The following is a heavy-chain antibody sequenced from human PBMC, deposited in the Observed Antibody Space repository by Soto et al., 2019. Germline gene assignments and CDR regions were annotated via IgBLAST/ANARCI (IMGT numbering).Heavy chain of an antibody. CDR2: IYHSGST. J-gene: IGHJ4*02. Sequence: SETLSLTCAVSGGSISSSNWWSWVRQPPGKGLEWIGEIYHSGSTNYNPSLKSRVTISVDKSKNQFSLKLSSVTAADTAVYYCATYSSGSIKPRPFDYWGQGTLVTVSS. V-gene: IGHV4-4*02. D-gene: IGHD6-19*01. CDR3: ATYSSGSIKPRPFDY. CDR1: GGSISSSNW.